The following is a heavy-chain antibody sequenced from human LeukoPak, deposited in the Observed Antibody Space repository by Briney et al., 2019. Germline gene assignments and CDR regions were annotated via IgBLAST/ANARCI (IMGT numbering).Heavy chain of an antibody. Sequence: GESLKISCKGSGYNFNSYWIGWVRQMPGKGLEWMGIIYSGDSDTRYSLSFRGQVTVSADKSINTAYLQWSSLKASDTAVYYCARCYCSSSHRRTYYYAMDVWGQGTTVTVSS. CDR1: GYNFNSYW. V-gene: IGHV5-51*01. CDR2: IYSGDSDT. D-gene: IGHD2-2*01. J-gene: IGHJ6*02. CDR3: ARCYCSSSHRRTYYYAMDV.